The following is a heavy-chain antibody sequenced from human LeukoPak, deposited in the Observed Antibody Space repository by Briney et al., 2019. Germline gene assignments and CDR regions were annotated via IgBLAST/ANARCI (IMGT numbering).Heavy chain of an antibody. Sequence: GGSLRLSCAASGFTFSSYGMHWVRQAPGKGLEWVAFIRYDGSNKYYADSVKGRFTISRDNSKNTLYLQMNSLRAEDTAVYYCAKPESVVVASTFASWGKGPLFTVS. J-gene: IGHJ4*02. V-gene: IGHV3-30*02. D-gene: IGHD2-15*01. CDR3: AKPESVVVASTFAS. CDR1: GFTFSSYG. CDR2: IRYDGSNK.